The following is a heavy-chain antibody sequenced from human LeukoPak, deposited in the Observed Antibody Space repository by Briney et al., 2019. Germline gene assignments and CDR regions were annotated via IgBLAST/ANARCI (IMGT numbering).Heavy chain of an antibody. J-gene: IGHJ4*02. D-gene: IGHD3-22*01. CDR1: GYTFTNYY. Sequence: GASVKVSCKASGYTFTNYYMHWVRQAPGQGLEWMGWINPNSGGTNYAQKFQGWVTMTRDTSISTAYMELSRLRSDDTAVYYCARDPSSPTYYYDSSGDYYFDYWGQGTLVTVSS. CDR3: ARDPSSPTYYYDSSGDYYFDY. V-gene: IGHV1-2*04. CDR2: INPNSGGT.